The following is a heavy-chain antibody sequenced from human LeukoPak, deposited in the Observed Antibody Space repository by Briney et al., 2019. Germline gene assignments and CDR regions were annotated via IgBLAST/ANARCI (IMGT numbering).Heavy chain of an antibody. D-gene: IGHD1-26*01. J-gene: IGHJ4*02. CDR1: GFVFSTYG. Sequence: GGSLRLSCAASGFVFSTYGMRWVRQAPEKGLEWVSTISGSGGGTYYADSVKGRFTISRDDSKNTLYLQMNSLRAEDTAVYYCAKDLGRYRNNYFDYWGQGTLVTVSS. CDR2: ISGSGGGT. V-gene: IGHV3-23*01. CDR3: AKDLGRYRNNYFDY.